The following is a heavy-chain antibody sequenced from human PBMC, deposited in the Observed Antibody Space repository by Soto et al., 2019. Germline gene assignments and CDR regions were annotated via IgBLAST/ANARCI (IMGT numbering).Heavy chain of an antibody. J-gene: IGHJ6*02. CDR2: TYYSGST. Sequence: QVQLQESGPGLVKPSQTLSLTCTVSGGSISSGGYYWSWIRQHPGKGLEWIGYTYYSGSTYYNPSLKSRVTTSVDKSKNQFSLKLSSVTAADTAVYYCARGSSCYSSRCLAVWGQGTTVTVSS. CDR3: ARGSSCYSSRCLAV. CDR1: GGSISSGGYY. V-gene: IGHV4-31*03. D-gene: IGHD2-15*01.